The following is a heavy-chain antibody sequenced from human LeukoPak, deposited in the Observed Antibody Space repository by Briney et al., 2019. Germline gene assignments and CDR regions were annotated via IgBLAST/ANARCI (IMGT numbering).Heavy chain of an antibody. D-gene: IGHD4-17*01. V-gene: IGHV3-9*01. CDR2: ISWNSGSI. CDR3: AKGAIDYDDFLMGDYFDY. Sequence: GRSLRLSCAASGFTFDDYAMHWVRQAPGKGLEWVSGISWNSGSIGYADSVKGRFTISRDNAKNSLYLQMNSLRAEDTALYYCAKGAIDYDDFLMGDYFDYWGQGTLVTVSS. J-gene: IGHJ4*02. CDR1: GFTFDDYA.